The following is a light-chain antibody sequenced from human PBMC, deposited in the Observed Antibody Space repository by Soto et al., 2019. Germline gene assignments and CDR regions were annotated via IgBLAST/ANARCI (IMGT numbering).Light chain of an antibody. Sequence: EIVLTQSPATLSLSPGERATLSCRASQSVTKYLAWYQQKPGQAPRLLIYDTSNRATGIPARFSGSGSGTDFTLTISSLESEDSGIYYCQQRYNWLTLGGRTKVEIK. CDR1: QSVTKY. CDR2: DTS. CDR3: QQRYNWLT. V-gene: IGKV3-11*01. J-gene: IGKJ4*01.